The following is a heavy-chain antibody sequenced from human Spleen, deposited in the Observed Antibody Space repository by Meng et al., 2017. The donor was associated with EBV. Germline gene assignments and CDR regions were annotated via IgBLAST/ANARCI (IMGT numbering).Heavy chain of an antibody. D-gene: IGHD3-22*01. J-gene: IGHJ4*02. CDR1: ASTFTNDD. V-gene: IGHV7-4-1*02. CDR3: ARRGRSDYNDRSGIDY. CDR2: TNTNTGNP. Sequence: QSRRLQAESVFKNPVPPVYVSIKAAASTFTNDDMDWGRQAPGRGLEGMCWTNTNTGNPTYAQCLTGRVIFSLDTSDGTSYLQISCLKAEDTAVYYCARRGRSDYNDRSGIDYWGQGTLVTVSS.